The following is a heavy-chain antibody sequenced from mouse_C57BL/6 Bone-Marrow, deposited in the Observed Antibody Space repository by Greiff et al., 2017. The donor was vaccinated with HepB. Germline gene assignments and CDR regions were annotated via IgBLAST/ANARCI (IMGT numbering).Heavy chain of an antibody. D-gene: IGHD2-4*01. CDR1: GYAFSSSW. J-gene: IGHJ3*01. CDR3: ARNPLYDYDFAY. V-gene: IGHV1-82*01. Sequence: VQLQQSGPELVKPGASVKISCKASGYAFSSSWMNWVKQRPGKGLEWIGRIYPGDGDTNYNGKFKGKATLTADKSSSTAYMQLSSLTSEDSAVYYCARNPLYDYDFAYWGQGTLVTVSA. CDR2: IYPGDGDT.